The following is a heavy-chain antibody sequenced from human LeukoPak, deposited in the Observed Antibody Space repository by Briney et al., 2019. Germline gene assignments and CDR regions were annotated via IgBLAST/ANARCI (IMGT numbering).Heavy chain of an antibody. D-gene: IGHD6-19*01. Sequence: PSETLSLTCTVSGGSISSYYWSWIRQPPGKGLEWIGYIYYSGSTNYNPSLKSRVTISVDTSKNQFSLKLSSVTAADTAVYYCARSVAVAVAGTMTWFDPWGQGTLVTVSS. CDR1: GGSISSYY. J-gene: IGHJ5*02. CDR2: IYYSGST. V-gene: IGHV4-59*01. CDR3: ARSVAVAVAGTMTWFDP.